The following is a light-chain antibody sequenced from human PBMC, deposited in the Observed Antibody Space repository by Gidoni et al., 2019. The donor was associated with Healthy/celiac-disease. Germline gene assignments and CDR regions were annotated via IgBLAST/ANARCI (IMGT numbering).Light chain of an antibody. CDR3: QSYDSSLSASVV. J-gene: IGLJ2*01. Sequence: QSVLTQPPPVSGAPGQRGTISCTGSSSNIGAGYDVHWYPQLPGTAPKLLLYGNSNRPSGVPDRFSGSKSGTSASLAITGLQAEDEADYYCQSYDSSLSASVVFGGGTKLTVL. CDR1: SSNIGAGYD. CDR2: GNS. V-gene: IGLV1-40*01.